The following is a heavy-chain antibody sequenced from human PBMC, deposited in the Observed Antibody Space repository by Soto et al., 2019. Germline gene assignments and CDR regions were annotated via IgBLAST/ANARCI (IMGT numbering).Heavy chain of an antibody. D-gene: IGHD3-10*01. V-gene: IGHV4-39*01. J-gene: IGHJ4*02. CDR2: IYYSGST. Sequence: PSETLFLTCTVSGGSISSSSYYWGWIRQPPGKGLEWIGSIYYSGSTYYNPSLKSRVTISVDTSKNQFSLKLSSVTAADTAVYYCARRPLSMVRGVISFYFDYWGQGTLVTVSS. CDR1: GGSISSSSYY. CDR3: ARRPLSMVRGVISFYFDY.